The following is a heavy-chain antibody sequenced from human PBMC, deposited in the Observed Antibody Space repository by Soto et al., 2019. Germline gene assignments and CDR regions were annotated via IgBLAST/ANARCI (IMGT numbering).Heavy chain of an antibody. V-gene: IGHV5-10-1*01. CDR3: ARHLAVGATSPYYYYGMDV. J-gene: IGHJ6*02. D-gene: IGHD1-26*01. CDR1: GYSFTSYW. CDR2: IDPSDSYT. Sequence: GESLKISCKGSGYSFTSYWISWVRQMPGKGLEWMGRIDPSDSYTNYSPSFQGHVTISADKSISTAYLQWSSLKASDTAMYYCARHLAVGATSPYYYYGMDVWGQGTTVTVPS.